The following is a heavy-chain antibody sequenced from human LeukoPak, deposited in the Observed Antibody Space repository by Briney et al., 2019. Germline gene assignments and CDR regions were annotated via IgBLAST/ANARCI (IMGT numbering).Heavy chain of an antibody. Sequence: ASVKVSCKASGYTFTSYGISWVRQAPGQGLEWMGWISPYNGNTNYAQKLQGRVTMTTDTSTSTAYMELSSLRSEDTAVYYCAGAPMTTVHPNGYWGQGTLVTVSS. CDR2: ISPYNGNT. V-gene: IGHV1-18*01. CDR1: GYTFTSYG. CDR3: AGAPMTTVHPNGY. D-gene: IGHD4-17*01. J-gene: IGHJ4*02.